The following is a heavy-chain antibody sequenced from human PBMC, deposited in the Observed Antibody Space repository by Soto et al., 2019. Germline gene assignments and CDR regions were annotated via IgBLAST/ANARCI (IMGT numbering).Heavy chain of an antibody. V-gene: IGHV4-4*07. Sequence: SEPLSLTCTVSGASISGFYWSWIRKSAGKGLEWIGRIYATGTTDYNPSLKSRVMMSVDTSKKQFSLKLRSVTAADTAVYYCVRDGTKTLRDCFDPWGQGISVTVSS. D-gene: IGHD1-1*01. CDR3: VRDGTKTLRDCFDP. J-gene: IGHJ5*02. CDR1: GASISGFY. CDR2: IYATGTT.